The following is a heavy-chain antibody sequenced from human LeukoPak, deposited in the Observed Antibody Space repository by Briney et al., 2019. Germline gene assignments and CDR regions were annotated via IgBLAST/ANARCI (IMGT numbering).Heavy chain of an antibody. Sequence: PGGSLRLSCAASGFTVSSNYMSWVRQAPGKGLEWVAVIWYDGSNKYYADSVKGRFTISRDNSKNTLYLQMNSLRAEDTAVYYCARDSYYYDSSGFFGYWGQGTLVTVSS. CDR3: ARDSYYYDSSGFFGY. V-gene: IGHV3-33*08. D-gene: IGHD3-22*01. CDR2: IWYDGSNK. J-gene: IGHJ4*02. CDR1: GFTVSSNY.